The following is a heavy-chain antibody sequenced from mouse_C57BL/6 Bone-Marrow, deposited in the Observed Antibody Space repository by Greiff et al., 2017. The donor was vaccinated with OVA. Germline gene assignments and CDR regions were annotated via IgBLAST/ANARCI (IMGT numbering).Heavy chain of an antibody. V-gene: IGHV5-4*01. CDR3: ARDDDYDGAMDN. CDR2: ISDGGSYT. Sequence: EVKLVESGGGLVKPGGSLTLSCAASGFTFSSYAMSWVRQTPEKRLEWVATISDGGSYTYYPDNVKGRFTISRDNAKNNLYLQMSHLKSEDTAMYYCARDDDYDGAMDNWGQGTSVTVSS. CDR1: GFTFSSYA. D-gene: IGHD2-4*01. J-gene: IGHJ4*01.